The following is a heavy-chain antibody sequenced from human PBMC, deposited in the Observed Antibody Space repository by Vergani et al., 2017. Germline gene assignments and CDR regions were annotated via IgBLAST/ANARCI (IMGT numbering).Heavy chain of an antibody. CDR2: INHSGST. CDR1: GGSFSGYY. Sequence: QVQLQQWGAGLLKPSETLSLTCAVYGGSFSGYYWSWIRQPPGKGLEWIGEINHSGSTNYNPSLKSRVTISVDTSKNQFSLKLSAVTAAETAVYYCARAHRVYQSFDYWGQGTLVTVSS. CDR3: ARAHRVYQSFDY. D-gene: IGHD6-13*01. J-gene: IGHJ4*02. V-gene: IGHV4-34*01.